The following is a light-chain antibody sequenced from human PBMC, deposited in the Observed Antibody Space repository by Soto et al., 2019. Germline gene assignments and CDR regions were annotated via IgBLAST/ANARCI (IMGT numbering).Light chain of an antibody. V-gene: IGKV1-12*01. CDR2: AAS. CDR3: QQANRFPYT. Sequence: DIQMTQSPSSVSASVGDRVTITCRASQGVSNWLAWYQQKPGKAPKLLIYAASTLRSGVPSRFRGSGSGTDFTSTISSLQPEDFATYYCQQANRFPYTFGQGTKLEIK. CDR1: QGVSNW. J-gene: IGKJ2*01.